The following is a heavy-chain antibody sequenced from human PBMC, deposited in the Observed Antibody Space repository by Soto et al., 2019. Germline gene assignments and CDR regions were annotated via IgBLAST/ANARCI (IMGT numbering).Heavy chain of an antibody. J-gene: IGHJ5*02. Sequence: QVQLLESGPGLVKPSETLSLTCTVSGGSISSYYWSWIRQPPGKGLEWIGYIYHSGSSNYNPSLKTRVTILLDTSRNRVTLKRTAVTAADTAVYYCARQRSDVVTPWWFAPWGRGTLVTVST. D-gene: IGHD2-15*01. V-gene: IGHV4-59*08. CDR2: IYHSGSS. CDR1: GGSISSYY. CDR3: ARQRSDVVTPWWFAP.